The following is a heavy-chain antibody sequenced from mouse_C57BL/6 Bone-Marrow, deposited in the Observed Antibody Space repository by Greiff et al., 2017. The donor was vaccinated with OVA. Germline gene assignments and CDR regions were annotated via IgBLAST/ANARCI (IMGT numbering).Heavy chain of an antibody. CDR2: IYPGSGST. Sequence: QVQLQQPGAELVKPGASVKMSCKASGYTFTSYWITWVKQRPGQGLAWIGDIYPGSGSTNYNEKFKSKATLTVDTSSSTAYLQLSSLKSEDSAVYYCARRVPYYGSSYGPWFAYWGQVTLVTVSA. CDR1: GYTFTSYW. CDR3: ARRVPYYGSSYGPWFAY. D-gene: IGHD1-1*01. J-gene: IGHJ3*01. V-gene: IGHV1-55*01.